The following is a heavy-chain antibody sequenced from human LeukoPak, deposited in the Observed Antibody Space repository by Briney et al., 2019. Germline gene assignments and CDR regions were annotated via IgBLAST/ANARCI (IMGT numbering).Heavy chain of an antibody. V-gene: IGHV3-48*01. CDR3: ASSPDSTGIAVAVG. CDR1: GFTFSSYS. Sequence: GGSLRLSCAASGFTFSSYSMNWVRQAPGKGREWVSYIISSSSTIYYPHSVKGRLNISRDNAENSLYLQMQRLRAEDTAVYSCASSPDSTGIAVAVGWGQGTLVTVSS. CDR2: IISSSSTI. D-gene: IGHD6-19*01. J-gene: IGHJ4*02.